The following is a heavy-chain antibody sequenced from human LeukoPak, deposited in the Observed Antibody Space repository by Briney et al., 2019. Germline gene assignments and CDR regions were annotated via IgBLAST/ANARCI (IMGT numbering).Heavy chain of an antibody. J-gene: IGHJ4*02. D-gene: IGHD3-10*01. CDR1: GGSISSGDYY. Sequence: SQTLSLTCTVSGGSISSGDYYWSWIRQPSGKGLEWIGYIYYSGSTYYNPSLKSRVTISVDTSKNQSSLKLSSVTAADTAVYYCARHGKYYGSGSYYFDYWGQGTLVTVSS. CDR2: IYYSGST. V-gene: IGHV4-30-4*01. CDR3: ARHGKYYGSGSYYFDY.